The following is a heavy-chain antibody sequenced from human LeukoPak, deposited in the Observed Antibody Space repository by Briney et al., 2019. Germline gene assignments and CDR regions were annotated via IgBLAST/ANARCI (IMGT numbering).Heavy chain of an antibody. D-gene: IGHD7-27*01. J-gene: IGHJ4*02. CDR3: PRASRFGSNWGLDY. Sequence: QPGGSLRLSCAASGFTLSDYYMDWVRQAPGKGLEWVARTKNKANSYTTEYAASVKGRFTIARDDSKTTLYLQMNSLKTEDTAVYYCPRASRFGSNWGLDYWGQGTLVTASS. CDR1: GFTLSDYY. CDR2: TKNKANSYTT. V-gene: IGHV3-72*01.